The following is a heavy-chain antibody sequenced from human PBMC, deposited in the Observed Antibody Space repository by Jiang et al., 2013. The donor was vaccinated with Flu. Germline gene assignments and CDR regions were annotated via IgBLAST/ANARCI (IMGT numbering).Heavy chain of an antibody. CDR3: ARFDSSSSGDY. V-gene: IGHV3-33*01. J-gene: IGHJ4*02. CDR2: IWYDGSNK. D-gene: IGHD6-6*01. Sequence: MHWVRQAPGKGLEWVAVIWYDGSNKYYADSVKGRFTISRDNSKNTLYLQMNSLRAEDTAVYYCARFDSSSSGDYWGQGTLVTVSS.